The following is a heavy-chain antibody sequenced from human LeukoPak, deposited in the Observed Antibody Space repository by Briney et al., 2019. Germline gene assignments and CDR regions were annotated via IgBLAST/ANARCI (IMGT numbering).Heavy chain of an antibody. Sequence: GGSLRLSCAASGFTFNTYTMNWVRQAPGKGLEWVSYISGSSGIIDYADSVRGRFTISRDNAKNSLYLQMNSLRAEDTAVYYCARGSWYPYNWFDPWGQGTLVTVSS. CDR2: ISGSSGII. CDR1: GFTFNTYT. J-gene: IGHJ5*02. CDR3: ARGSWYPYNWFDP. V-gene: IGHV3-48*04. D-gene: IGHD6-13*01.